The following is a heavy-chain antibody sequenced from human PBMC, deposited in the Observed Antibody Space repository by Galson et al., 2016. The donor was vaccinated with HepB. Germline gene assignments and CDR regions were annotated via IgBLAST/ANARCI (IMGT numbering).Heavy chain of an antibody. V-gene: IGHV3-7*01. J-gene: IGHJ6*02. Sequence: SLRLSCAASGFTFSGHWMSWVRQTPGKGLEWVANINQDRSENYYVDSLKGRFTIPRDNAKNSLYLQMNSLRAEDPAVYFCPRRIVNQGRIGGWGWGMDVWGQGVTITVSS. CDR3: PRRIVNQGRIGGWGWGMDV. D-gene: IGHD3-10*01. CDR2: INQDRSEN. CDR1: GFTFSGHW.